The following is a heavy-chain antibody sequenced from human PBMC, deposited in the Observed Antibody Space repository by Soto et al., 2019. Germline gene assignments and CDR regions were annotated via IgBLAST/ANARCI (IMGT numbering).Heavy chain of an antibody. J-gene: IGHJ6*02. CDR1: GFTFSSYG. D-gene: IGHD2-21*02. Sequence: RRLSCAASGFTFSSYGMDLFRQAPGKGLEWVAVIWYDGSNKYYADSVKGRFTISRDNSKNTLYLQMNSLRAEDTAVYYCARTYCGGDCYRYYYYYGMDVWGQGTTVTVSS. CDR2: IWYDGSNK. CDR3: ARTYCGGDCYRYYYYYGMDV. V-gene: IGHV3-33*01.